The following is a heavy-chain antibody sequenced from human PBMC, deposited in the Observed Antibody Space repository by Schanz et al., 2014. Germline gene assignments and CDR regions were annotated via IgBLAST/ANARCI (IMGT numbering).Heavy chain of an antibody. Sequence: QVQLVQSGAEVKKPGSSVKVSCTASGGTFSSYTISWIRQAPGQGLEWMGRIIPVLAIADYAQKFQGRVTITADKSTSTASMELSSLRSEDTAVYYCARDFSAYVGNYCDYWGQGTLVTVSS. V-gene: IGHV1-69*08. CDR1: GGTFSSYT. D-gene: IGHD5-12*01. J-gene: IGHJ4*02. CDR3: ARDFSAYVGNYCDY. CDR2: IIPVLAIA.